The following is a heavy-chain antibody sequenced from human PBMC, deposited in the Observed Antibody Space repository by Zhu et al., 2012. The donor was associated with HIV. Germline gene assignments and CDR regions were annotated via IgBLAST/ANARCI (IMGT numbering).Heavy chain of an antibody. D-gene: IGHD1-1*01. CDR2: TYSSGST. CDR3: ARSAKGQLVIDS. Sequence: QVQLQGSGPGLVKPSETLSLTCTVSGGSMSSHYWNWVRQPPGKGLQWIGYTYSSGSTKYNFSLKSRVAISLDMSKNQFSLNLSSVTTADTAVYYCARSAKGQLVIDSWGQGSPGSPSPQ. CDR1: GGSMSSHY. V-gene: IGHV4-59*11. J-gene: IGHJ4*02.